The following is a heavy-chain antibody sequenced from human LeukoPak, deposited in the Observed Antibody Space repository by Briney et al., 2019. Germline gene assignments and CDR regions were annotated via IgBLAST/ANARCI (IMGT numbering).Heavy chain of an antibody. V-gene: IGHV3-33*01. D-gene: IGHD6-13*01. J-gene: IGHJ4*02. CDR2: IWYDGSNK. Sequence: GGSLRLSCAASGFTFSSYGMHWVRQAPGKGLEWVAVIWYDGSNKYYADSVKGRFTISRDNSKNTLYLQMNSLRAEDTAVYYCARDRRYSILGIDYWGQGTLVTVSS. CDR1: GFTFSSYG. CDR3: ARDRRYSILGIDY.